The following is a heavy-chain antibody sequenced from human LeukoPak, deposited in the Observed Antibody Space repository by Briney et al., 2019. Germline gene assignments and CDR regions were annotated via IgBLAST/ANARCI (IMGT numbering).Heavy chain of an antibody. J-gene: IGHJ4*02. CDR3: ARQIIGSSPISFDY. Sequence: GESLKISXKGSGYSFTSYWIGWVRQMPGKGREWMGVFYPGDSDTRYSPSFQGQVTISADKSISTAYLQWSSLKASDTAMYYCARQIIGSSPISFDYWGQGTLVTVSS. V-gene: IGHV5-51*01. D-gene: IGHD6-6*01. CDR1: GYSFTSYW. CDR2: FYPGDSDT.